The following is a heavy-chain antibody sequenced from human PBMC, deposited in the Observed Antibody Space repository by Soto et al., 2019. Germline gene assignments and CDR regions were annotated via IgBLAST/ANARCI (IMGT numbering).Heavy chain of an antibody. CDR2: IHYSGSA. V-gene: IGHV4-28*03. Sequence: QVQLQESGPGLVKPSDTLSLICAVSGYSISSSNWWGWIRQPPGKGLEWLGNIHYSGSAYYNPSLKSRVTMSVDTSKNQFSLKLTSVTAVDTAVYYCARGDYAKAFDIWGQGTTVTVSS. CDR1: GYSISSSNW. D-gene: IGHD2-2*01. J-gene: IGHJ3*02. CDR3: ARGDYAKAFDI.